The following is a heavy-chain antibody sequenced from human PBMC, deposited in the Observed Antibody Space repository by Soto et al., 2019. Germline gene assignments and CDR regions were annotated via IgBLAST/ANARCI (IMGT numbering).Heavy chain of an antibody. J-gene: IGHJ6*02. V-gene: IGHV3-30*04. CDR1: GFTFTSSN. CDR2: ISYDGGYK. CDR3: ARGDQSGSQYPYATDV. Sequence: GRSLRLSCAAYGFTFTSSNFHWFGQAPGKGLEWVAVISYDGGYKSHADSVKGRFTISRDNSKNTLYVQMNSLRTEDTAVYFCARGDQSGSQYPYATDVSGQGTTVTVAS. D-gene: IGHD1-26*01.